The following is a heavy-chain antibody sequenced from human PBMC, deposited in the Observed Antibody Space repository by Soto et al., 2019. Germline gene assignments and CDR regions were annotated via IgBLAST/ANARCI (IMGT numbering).Heavy chain of an antibody. V-gene: IGHV4-4*02. CDR2: VYHDGST. J-gene: IGHJ2*01. Sequence: QVQLQESGPGLVKPSGTLSLTCAVSGGSISSSDWWIWVRQTPGKGPEWIGEVYHDGSTNYKASLKSRLTTSVDKSKNQFSLNLRSVTAADTGIYYCARDTPCSSRGGRCWYFDLWGRGTLVTVSS. D-gene: IGHD6-13*01. CDR3: ARDTPCSSRGGRCWYFDL. CDR1: GGSISSSDW.